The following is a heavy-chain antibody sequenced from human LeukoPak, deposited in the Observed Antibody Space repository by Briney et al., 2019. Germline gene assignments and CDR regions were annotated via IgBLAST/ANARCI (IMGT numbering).Heavy chain of an antibody. CDR2: IHSGGST. D-gene: IGHD6-19*01. V-gene: IGHV4-4*07. CDR1: GGSIRSYY. CDR3: ARDLYASGWSLYFDY. J-gene: IGHJ4*02. Sequence: SETLSLTCTVSGGSIRSYYWNWIRQPAGKGLGWIGRIHSGGSTNYNPSFRSRVTMSVDTSKNQFSLKLSSVTAADTAVYYCARDLYASGWSLYFDYWGQGTLVTVSS.